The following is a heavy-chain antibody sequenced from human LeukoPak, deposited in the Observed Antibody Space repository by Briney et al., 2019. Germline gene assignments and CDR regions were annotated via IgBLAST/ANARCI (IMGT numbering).Heavy chain of an antibody. CDR3: ATSSPRNYFDH. D-gene: IGHD1-14*01. J-gene: IGHJ4*02. CDR1: GFIFSTYG. V-gene: IGHV3-33*01. CDR2: IWYDGSQK. Sequence: GGSLRLSCAASGFIFSTYGLHWVRQSPGRGLEWVAVIWYDGSQKYYADSVKGRFTISRDDSKNTIYLQMDSLGAEDTAVYYCATSSPRNYFDHWGQGTLVTVSS.